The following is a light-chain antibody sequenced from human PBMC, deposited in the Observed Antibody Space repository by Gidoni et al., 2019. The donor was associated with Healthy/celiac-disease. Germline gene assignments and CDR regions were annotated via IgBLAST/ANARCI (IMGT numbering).Light chain of an antibody. J-gene: IGLJ2*01. Sequence: QSALTQPASVSGSPGQSITILCTGTSSDVGGFNYVSWYQQHPGKAPKLMIYDVSNRPSGVSNRFSGSKSGNTASLTISGLQDEDEADYYCSSYTSSSTLVFGGGTKLTVL. V-gene: IGLV2-14*01. CDR1: SSDVGGFNY. CDR2: DVS. CDR3: SSYTSSSTLV.